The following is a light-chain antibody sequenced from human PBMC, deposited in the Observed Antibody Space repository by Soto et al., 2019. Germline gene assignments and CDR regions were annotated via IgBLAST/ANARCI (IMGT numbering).Light chain of an antibody. CDR3: QQYYSTPYT. CDR1: QSVLYRSNNKNY. V-gene: IGKV4-1*01. Sequence: DIVMTQSPDSLAVSLGERATINCKSGQSVLYRSNNKNYLAWYQQKPGQPPKLLIYWASTRESGVPDRFSGSGSGTDFTLTISTLQAEDVAVYYCQQYYSTPYTFGQGTKLEIK. J-gene: IGKJ2*01. CDR2: WAS.